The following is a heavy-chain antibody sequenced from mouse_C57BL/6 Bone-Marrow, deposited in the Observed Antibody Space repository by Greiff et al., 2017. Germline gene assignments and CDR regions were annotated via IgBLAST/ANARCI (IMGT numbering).Heavy chain of an antibody. CDR3: ATKRSYYAIDY. CDR1: GFSLTSYA. V-gene: IGHV2-9-1*01. Sequence: VKLMESGPGLVAPSQRLSITCTVSGFSLTSYAISWVRQPPGKGLEWLGVIWTGGGTNYNSALSSSMSISKANSKSPVFSYMNSRQTDDTAVFYCATKRSYYAIDYWGQGTSVTVSS. CDR2: IWTGGGT. J-gene: IGHJ4*01.